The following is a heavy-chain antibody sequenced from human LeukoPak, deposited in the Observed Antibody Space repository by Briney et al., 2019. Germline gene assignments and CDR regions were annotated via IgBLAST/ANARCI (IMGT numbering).Heavy chain of an antibody. Sequence: PSETLSLTCTVSGGSISNYYWNWIRQPPGKGLQWIGYIYYSGSTNYNPSLKSRVTISVDTSKNQFSLKLTSVTAADTAVYYCARGVVAAPQTFDYWGQGNLVTVSS. D-gene: IGHD2-15*01. CDR1: GGSISNYY. CDR2: IYYSGST. V-gene: IGHV4-59*01. J-gene: IGHJ4*02. CDR3: ARGVVAAPQTFDY.